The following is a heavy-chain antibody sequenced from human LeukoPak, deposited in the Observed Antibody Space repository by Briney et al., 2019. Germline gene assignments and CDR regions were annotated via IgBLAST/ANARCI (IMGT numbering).Heavy chain of an antibody. D-gene: IGHD7-27*01. J-gene: IGHJ4*02. V-gene: IGHV3-53*01. CDR1: GFTVSSDY. Sequence: GGSLRLSCAASGFTVSSDYMSWVRQAPGKGLECVSVIYTGGTTYYPDSVKGRFTISRDNSKNTVHLQMNSLRGDDTAVYYCARELGKNSDYWGQGTLVTVSS. CDR2: IYTGGTT. CDR3: ARELGKNSDY.